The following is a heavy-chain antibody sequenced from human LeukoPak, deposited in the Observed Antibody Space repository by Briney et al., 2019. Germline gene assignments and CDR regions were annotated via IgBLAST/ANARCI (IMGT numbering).Heavy chain of an antibody. CDR3: ARGDYYDSSGYPHWFDP. J-gene: IGHJ5*02. CDR2: FYHGGST. Sequence: SETLSLTCTVSGYSISTGYYWDWIRQPPGKGLEWIGTFYHGGSTYYNPSLKSRVTISVDTSKNQFSLKLSSVTAADTAVYYCARGDYYDSSGYPHWFDPWGQGTLVTVSS. CDR1: GYSISTGYY. D-gene: IGHD3-22*01. V-gene: IGHV4-38-2*02.